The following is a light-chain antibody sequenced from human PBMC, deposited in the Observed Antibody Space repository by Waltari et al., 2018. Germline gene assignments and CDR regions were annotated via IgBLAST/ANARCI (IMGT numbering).Light chain of an antibody. V-gene: IGLV2-11*01. CDR1: TTDFGGDHS. Sequence: QSALTQPRSVSGSPGQSVTIPCTGTTTDFGGDHSSPWFQQHPGKPPKLIIYDVSERPSGVPDRFSGSKSDNTASLTISGLQAEDEADYYCCSYAGSYTYVFGSGTKVTVL. J-gene: IGLJ1*01. CDR3: CSYAGSYTYV. CDR2: DVS.